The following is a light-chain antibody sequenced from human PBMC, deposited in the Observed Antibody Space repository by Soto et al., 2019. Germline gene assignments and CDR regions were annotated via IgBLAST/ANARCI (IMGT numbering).Light chain of an antibody. CDR2: EVS. V-gene: IGLV2-14*01. Sequence: QSALTQPASVSGSPGQSITISCTGTSSDVGGYNYVSWYQQHPGKAPKLMIFEVSSRPSGVSNRFSGSKSSNTASLTISGLQAEDEADYYCSSYTSSSTLGVFGTGTKLTVL. CDR3: SSYTSSSTLGV. J-gene: IGLJ1*01. CDR1: SSDVGGYNY.